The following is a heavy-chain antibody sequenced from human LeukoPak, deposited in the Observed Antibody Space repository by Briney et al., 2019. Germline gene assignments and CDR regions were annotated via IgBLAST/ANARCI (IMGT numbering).Heavy chain of an antibody. CDR1: GYTFTSYY. Sequence: ALVKVSCKASGYTFTSYYMHWARQAPGQGLEWMGIINPSGGSTSYAQKFQGRVTMTRDTSTSTVYMELSSLRSEDTAVYYCARAVDILTGYEWYFDYWGQGTLVTVSS. J-gene: IGHJ4*02. CDR3: ARAVDILTGYEWYFDY. D-gene: IGHD3-9*01. CDR2: INPSGGST. V-gene: IGHV1-46*01.